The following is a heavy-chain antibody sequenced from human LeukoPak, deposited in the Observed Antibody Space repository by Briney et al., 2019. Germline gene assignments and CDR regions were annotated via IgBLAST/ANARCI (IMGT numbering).Heavy chain of an antibody. Sequence: SETLSLTCTVSGGSISSSSYYWGWIRQPPGKGLEWIGSVYYSGSTYYNPSLKSRVTISVDTFKNQFSLKLSSVTAADTAVYYCARVRSDILTGYAFDYWGQGTLVTVSS. D-gene: IGHD3-9*01. CDR2: VYYSGST. J-gene: IGHJ4*02. CDR1: GGSISSSSYY. CDR3: ARVRSDILTGYAFDY. V-gene: IGHV4-39*01.